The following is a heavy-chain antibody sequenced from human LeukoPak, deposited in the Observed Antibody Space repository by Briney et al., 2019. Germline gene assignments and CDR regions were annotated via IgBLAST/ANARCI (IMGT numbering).Heavy chain of an antibody. CDR1: GFTFSSYA. D-gene: IGHD2-2*01. CDR2: ISYDGTNK. J-gene: IGHJ6*02. Sequence: GGSLRFSCAASGFTFSSYALYWVRQAPGKGPEWVAVISYDGTNKYYADSVKGRFTISRDNSKNTLYLQMNSLGAADTAVYYCAREASGCSSTSCYSGAHYGMDVWGQGTTVTVSS. CDR3: AREASGCSSTSCYSGAHYGMDV. V-gene: IGHV3-30*04.